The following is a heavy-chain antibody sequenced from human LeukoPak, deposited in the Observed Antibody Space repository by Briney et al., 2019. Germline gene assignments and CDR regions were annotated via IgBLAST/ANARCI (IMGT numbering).Heavy chain of an antibody. CDR2: VYPGDSDT. V-gene: IGHV5-51*01. D-gene: IGHD6-19*01. CDR3: ARLSKRIAVAGGVDY. CDR1: GYSFTSYW. Sequence: GESLKISCKGSGYSFTSYWIGWVRQMPGKGLEWMGIVYPGDSDTRYSPSFQGQVTISADKSISTAYLQWSSLKASDTAMYYCARLSKRIAVAGGVDYWGQGTLVTVSS. J-gene: IGHJ4*02.